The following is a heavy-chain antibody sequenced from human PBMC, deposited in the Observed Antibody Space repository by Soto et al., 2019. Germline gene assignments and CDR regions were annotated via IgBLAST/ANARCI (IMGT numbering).Heavy chain of an antibody. D-gene: IGHD4-17*01. J-gene: IGHJ4*02. Sequence: SETLSLTCTVSGGSISSNSCYWGWIRQPPGKGLEWLGSIYYRGSTYYNPSLKSRVTMSVDTSRNQFSLKLSSVTAADTAVYYCARRDYNHEYFASWGQGTLVPVSS. V-gene: IGHV4-39*01. CDR1: GGSISSNSCY. CDR2: IYYRGST. CDR3: ARRDYNHEYFAS.